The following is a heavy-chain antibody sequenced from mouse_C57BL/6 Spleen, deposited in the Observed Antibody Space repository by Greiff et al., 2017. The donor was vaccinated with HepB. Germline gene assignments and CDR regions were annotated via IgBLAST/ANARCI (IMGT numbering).Heavy chain of an antibody. J-gene: IGHJ2*01. CDR3: ARRADDGDLDY. V-gene: IGHV1-64*01. D-gene: IGHD2-13*01. Sequence: QVQLQQPGAELVKPGASVKLSCKASGYTFTSYWMPWVKQRPGQGLEWIEMIHPNSGSTNYNEKFKSKATLTVDKSSSTAYMQLSSLTSEDSAVYYCARRADDGDLDYWGQGTTLTVSS. CDR2: IHPNSGST. CDR1: GYTFTSYW.